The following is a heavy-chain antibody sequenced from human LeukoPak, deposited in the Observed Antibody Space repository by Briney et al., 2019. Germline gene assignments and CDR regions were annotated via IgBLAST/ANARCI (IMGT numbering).Heavy chain of an antibody. D-gene: IGHD6-19*01. CDR1: GGSFSGYY. CDR3: ARTSGWYRKAYYFDY. CDR2: INHSGST. Sequence: SETLSLTCAVYGGSFSGYYWSWIRQPPGKGLEWIGEINHSGSTNYNPSLKSRVTISVDTSKNQFSLKLSSVTAADTAVYYCARTSGWYRKAYYFDYWGQGTLVTVSS. V-gene: IGHV4-34*01. J-gene: IGHJ4*02.